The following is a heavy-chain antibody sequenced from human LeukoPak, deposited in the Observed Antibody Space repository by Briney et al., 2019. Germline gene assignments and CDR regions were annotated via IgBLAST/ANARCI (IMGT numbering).Heavy chain of an antibody. Sequence: ASETLSLTCAVYGGSFSGYYWSWIRQPPGKGLEWIGEINHSGITNSNPSLKSRVTISVDTSRNHFSLNLRSVTAADTAVFYCARGPDYGNYVFDYWGQGTLVTVSS. CDR1: GGSFSGYY. CDR3: ARGPDYGNYVFDY. V-gene: IGHV4-34*01. D-gene: IGHD4-11*01. J-gene: IGHJ4*02. CDR2: INHSGIT.